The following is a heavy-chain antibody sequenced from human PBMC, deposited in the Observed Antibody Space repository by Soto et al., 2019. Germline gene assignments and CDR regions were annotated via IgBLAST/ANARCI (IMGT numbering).Heavy chain of an antibody. Sequence: PSETLSLTCTVCGGSISSSSYYWGWIRQPPGKGLEWIGSIYYSGSTYYNPSLKSRVTISVDTSKNQFSLKLSSVTAADTAVYYCARQPGYSSSSAYYGMDVWGQGTTVTVSS. J-gene: IGHJ6*02. CDR3: ARQPGYSSSSAYYGMDV. CDR2: IYYSGST. V-gene: IGHV4-39*01. CDR1: GGSISSSSYY. D-gene: IGHD6-6*01.